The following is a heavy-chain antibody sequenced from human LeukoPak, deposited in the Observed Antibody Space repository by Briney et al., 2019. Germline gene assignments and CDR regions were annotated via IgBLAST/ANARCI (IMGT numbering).Heavy chain of an antibody. CDR1: GGSFSGYY. V-gene: IGHV4-34*10. Sequence: PSETLSLTCAVYGGSFSGYYWSWIRQPPGKGLEWIGHMHYSGSTNYNPSLKSRVAMSVDTSKNQCSLKLSSVTAADTAVYYCARRVWATSISRDAFDIWGQGTMVTVSS. CDR3: ARRVWATSISRDAFDI. CDR2: MHYSGST. D-gene: IGHD1-26*01. J-gene: IGHJ3*02.